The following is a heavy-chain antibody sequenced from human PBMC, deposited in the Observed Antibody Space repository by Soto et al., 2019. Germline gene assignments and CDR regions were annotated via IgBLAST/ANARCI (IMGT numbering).Heavy chain of an antibody. CDR1: GFSFHTYA. J-gene: IGHJ4*02. CDR2: LSGSGGST. Sequence: GSLRLSCAASGFSFHTYAMGWVCQAPGKGLEWVSSLSGSGGSTNYADSVKGRFTISRDNSKDTLYLQMNNLRAEDTAMYYCAKDLRDWGFFDYWGLGTLVTVSS. CDR3: AKDLRDWGFFDY. D-gene: IGHD3-16*01. V-gene: IGHV3-23*01.